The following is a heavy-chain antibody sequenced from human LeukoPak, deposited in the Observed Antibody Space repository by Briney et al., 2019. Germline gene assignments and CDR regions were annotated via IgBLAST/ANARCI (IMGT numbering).Heavy chain of an antibody. V-gene: IGHV4-39*02. D-gene: IGHD3-16*01. CDR1: GGSITSTTHY. Sequence: PSETLSLTCSVSGGSITSTTHYWGWIRQPPGKSLEWIGTIHYSGSTDYNPSLRSRVTIFVGAENHFSLRLSSVTAADTSAYYCARTSYGPPSPFDYWGPGILVSVSS. CDR2: IHYSGST. J-gene: IGHJ4*02. CDR3: ARTSYGPPSPFDY.